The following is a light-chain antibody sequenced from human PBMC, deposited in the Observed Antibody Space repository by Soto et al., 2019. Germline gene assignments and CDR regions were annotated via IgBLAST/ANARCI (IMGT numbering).Light chain of an antibody. CDR1: ETVSSY. J-gene: IGKJ5*01. CDR3: LHRMNWPLT. CDR2: DAS. V-gene: IGKV3-11*01. Sequence: GLKQSPVTLSLSPGDRATLSCRASETVSSYLLWYQQKPGQDPRLVIYDASKRATGIPARFSGSGSETDFTLTISSLEPEDVGVYYCLHRMNWPLTFGQGTLLAIK.